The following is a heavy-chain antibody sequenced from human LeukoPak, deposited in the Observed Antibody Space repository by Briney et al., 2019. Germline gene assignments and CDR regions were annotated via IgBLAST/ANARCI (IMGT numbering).Heavy chain of an antibody. J-gene: IGHJ3*01. V-gene: IGHV3-23*01. D-gene: IGHD2-2*01. CDR1: GFTFSSYA. CDR3: ARDTVVVPQGDAFDL. Sequence: GGSLRLSCAASGFTFSSYAMSWVRQAPGKGLEWVSAISGSGGSTYYADSVKGRFTISRDNSKNTLYLQMNSLRAEDTAVYYCARDTVVVPQGDAFDLWGQGTMVTVSS. CDR2: ISGSGGST.